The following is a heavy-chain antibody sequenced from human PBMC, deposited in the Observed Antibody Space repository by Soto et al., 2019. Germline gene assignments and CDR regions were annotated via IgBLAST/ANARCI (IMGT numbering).Heavy chain of an antibody. V-gene: IGHV1-2*02. CDR1: GYFFNDYH. CDR3: AREAGGSYIAAVLLDP. D-gene: IGHD3-3*02. CDR2: INPKNGDT. J-gene: IGHJ5*02. Sequence: ASVKVSCKTSGYFFNDYHMHWVRKAPGQGLEWMGWINPKNGDTNYAQKFQDRVTMTRDTSIRTVYIEFSRLTSDDTAVYYCAREAGGSYIAAVLLDPWGQGTLVTVYS.